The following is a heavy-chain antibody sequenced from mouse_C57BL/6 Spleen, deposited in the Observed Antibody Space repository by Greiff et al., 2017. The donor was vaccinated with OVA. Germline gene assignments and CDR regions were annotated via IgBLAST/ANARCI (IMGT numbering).Heavy chain of an antibody. J-gene: IGHJ1*03. CDR2: IDPENVDT. CDR1: GFNIQDDY. V-gene: IGHV14-4*01. CDR3: TTKYYYGSSSRYFDV. Sequence: VQLQQSGAELVRPGASVKLSCPASGFNIQDDYLPWLNQRPEQGLAWIGCIDPENVDTEYASKFQGKATITADTSSNTAYLQLSSLTSEDTAVYYCTTKYYYGSSSRYFDVWGTGTTVTVSS. D-gene: IGHD1-1*01.